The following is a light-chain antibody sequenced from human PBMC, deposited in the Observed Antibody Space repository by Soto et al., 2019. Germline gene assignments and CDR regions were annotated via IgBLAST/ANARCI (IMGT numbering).Light chain of an antibody. CDR3: SSYTSSSTLVL. V-gene: IGLV2-14*02. Sequence: QSALTQPASVSGSPGQSITISCSGTYNLVSWYQQHPGKAPKLMIFEVNKRPSGVSYRFSGSKSGNTASLTISALQAEDEADYYCSSYTSSSTLVLFGGGTKLTVL. CDR1: YNL. CDR2: EVN. J-gene: IGLJ2*01.